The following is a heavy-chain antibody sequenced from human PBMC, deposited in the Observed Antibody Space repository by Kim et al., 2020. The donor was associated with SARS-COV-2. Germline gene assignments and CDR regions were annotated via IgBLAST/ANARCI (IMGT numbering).Heavy chain of an antibody. Sequence: YADAVKGRFTITRDNSKNTVNLQMNSLRVEDTAVYFCARDREGTGAVFDYWGQGTLVTVSS. J-gene: IGHJ4*02. D-gene: IGHD3-16*01. CDR3: ARDREGTGAVFDY. V-gene: IGHV3-53*01.